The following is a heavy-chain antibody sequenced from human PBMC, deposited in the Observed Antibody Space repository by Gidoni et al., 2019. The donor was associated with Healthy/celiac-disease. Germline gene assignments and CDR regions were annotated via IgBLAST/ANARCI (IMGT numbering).Heavy chain of an antibody. V-gene: IGHV4-59*08. CDR3: AASVRDIVVVPAAKVWFDP. CDR2: IYYSGST. J-gene: IGHJ5*02. CDR1: GGSISSYY. Sequence: QVQLQESGPGLVQPSETLSLTCTVSGGSISSYYWSWIRQPPGKGLEWIGYIYYSGSTNYNPSLKSRVTISVDTSKNQFSLKLSSVTAADTAVYDCAASVRDIVVVPAAKVWFDPWGQGTLVTVSS. D-gene: IGHD2-2*01.